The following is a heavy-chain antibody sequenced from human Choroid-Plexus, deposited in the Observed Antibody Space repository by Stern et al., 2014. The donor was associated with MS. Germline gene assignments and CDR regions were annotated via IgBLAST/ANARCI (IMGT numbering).Heavy chain of an antibody. V-gene: IGHV3-30*18. CDR3: AKDRQWSTYFFDY. CDR1: GFTFCNFG. CDR2: ISYDGSDK. Sequence: VQLVESGGGVAQPGRPLILSCAASGFTFCNFGMHWVRQAPGKGLEWVGLISYDGSDKYYADSVKGRFTIFRDNSKNTLYMHMNSLRAEDTAVYYCAKDRQWSTYFFDYWGQGSLVTVSS. D-gene: IGHD2-15*01. J-gene: IGHJ4*02.